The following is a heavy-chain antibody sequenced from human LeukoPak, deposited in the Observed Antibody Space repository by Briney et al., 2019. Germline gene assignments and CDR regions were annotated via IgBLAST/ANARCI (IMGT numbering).Heavy chain of an antibody. Sequence: SSETLSLTCTVSGGSISSGSYYWSWVRQPAGKGLEWIGRIYTSGSTNYNPSLKSRVTISVDTSKNQFSLKLSSVTAADTAVYYCATELVVPAAGRGPYFDYWGQGTLATVSS. CDR3: ATELVVPAAGRGPYFDY. CDR2: IYTSGST. V-gene: IGHV4-61*02. CDR1: GGSISSGSYY. J-gene: IGHJ4*02. D-gene: IGHD2-2*01.